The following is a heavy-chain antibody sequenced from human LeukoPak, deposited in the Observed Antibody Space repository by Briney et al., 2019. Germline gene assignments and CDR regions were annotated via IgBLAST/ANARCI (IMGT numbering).Heavy chain of an antibody. CDR2: IYYSGST. Sequence: GSLRLSCAASGFTVSSNYMSWVRQAPGKGLEWIGSIYYSGSTYYNPSLKSRVTISVDTSKNQFSLKLSSVTAADTAVYYCARGYYGSGSYFFDYWGQGTLVTVSS. CDR3: ARGYYGSGSYFFDY. J-gene: IGHJ4*02. D-gene: IGHD3-10*01. CDR1: GFTVSSNY. V-gene: IGHV4-39*07.